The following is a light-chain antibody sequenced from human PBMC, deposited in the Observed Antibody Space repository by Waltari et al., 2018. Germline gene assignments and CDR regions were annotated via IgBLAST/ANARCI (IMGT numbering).Light chain of an antibody. J-gene: IGKJ1*01. CDR3: QKYDFLPAT. Sequence: EIVLTQSPGTLSLSPGERATVSCRAGRDVGKYLSWYKQRPGQAPRLLLYHTSIRATGIPDRFSGSGYGTDCSLTISRLEPEDFAVYYCQKYDFLPATFGQGTTVEIK. V-gene: IGKV3-20*01. CDR1: RDVGKY. CDR2: HTS.